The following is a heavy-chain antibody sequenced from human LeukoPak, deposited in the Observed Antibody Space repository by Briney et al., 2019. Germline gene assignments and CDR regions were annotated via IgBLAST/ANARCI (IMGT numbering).Heavy chain of an antibody. D-gene: IGHD2-21*02. Sequence: ASVKVSCKASGYTFTSYDINWVRQATGQGLEWMGWMNPNSGNTGYAQKFQGRVTMTRNTSISTAYMELSSLRSEDTAVYYCARARRDLGAFDYWGQGTLVAVSS. J-gene: IGHJ4*02. CDR3: ARARRDLGAFDY. CDR1: GYTFTSYD. V-gene: IGHV1-8*01. CDR2: MNPNSGNT.